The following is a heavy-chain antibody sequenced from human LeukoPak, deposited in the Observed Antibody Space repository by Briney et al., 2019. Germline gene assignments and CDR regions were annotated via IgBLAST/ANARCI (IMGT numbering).Heavy chain of an antibody. J-gene: IGHJ6*03. V-gene: IGHV4-39*07. D-gene: IGHD3-3*01. Sequence: PSETLSLTCTVSGGSISSSSYYWGWIRQPPGKGLEWIGSIYYSGSTYYNPSLKSRVTISVDTSKNQFSLKLSSVTAADTAVYYCARATYYDFWSGYPNYYYYYMDVWGKGTTVTVSS. CDR2: IYYSGST. CDR3: ARATYYDFWSGYPNYYYYYMDV. CDR1: GGSISSSSYY.